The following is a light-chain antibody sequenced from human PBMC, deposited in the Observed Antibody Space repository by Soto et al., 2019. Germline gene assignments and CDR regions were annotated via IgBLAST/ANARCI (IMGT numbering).Light chain of an antibody. CDR1: SGSIVSNY. V-gene: IGLV6-57*03. J-gene: IGLJ3*02. CDR2: EDN. CDR3: QSYDSSTQNWV. Sequence: NFMLTRPHSVSESPGKTVTISCTRSSGSIVSNYVQWYQQRPGSAPTTVIYEDNQRPSGVPDRFSGSIDSSSNSASLTISGLKTEDEADYYCQSYDSSTQNWVFGGGTKLTVL.